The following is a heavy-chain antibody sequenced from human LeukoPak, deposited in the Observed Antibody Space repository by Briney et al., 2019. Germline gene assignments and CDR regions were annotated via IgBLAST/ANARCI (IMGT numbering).Heavy chain of an antibody. D-gene: IGHD6-13*01. V-gene: IGHV4-30-4*01. CDR3: ASQLQQLEYFDY. CDR2: TYYSGST. J-gene: IGHJ4*02. CDR1: GGSFSGYY. Sequence: SETLSLTCAVYGGSFSGYYWSWIRQPPGKGLEWIGYTYYSGSTYYNPSLKSRVTISVDTSKNQFSLKLSSVTAADTAVYYCASQLQQLEYFDYWGQGTLVTVSS.